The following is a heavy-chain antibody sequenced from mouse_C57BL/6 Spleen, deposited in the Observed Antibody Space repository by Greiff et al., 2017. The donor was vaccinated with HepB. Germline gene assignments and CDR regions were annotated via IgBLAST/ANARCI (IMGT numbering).Heavy chain of an antibody. CDR3: ARELRGYYAMDY. Sequence: EVQLQQSGPGLVKPSQSLSLTCSVTGYSITSGYYWNWIRQFPGNKLEWMGYISYDGSNNYNPSLKNRISITRDTSKNQFFLKLNSVTTEDTATYYCARELRGYYAMDYWGQGTSVTVSS. V-gene: IGHV3-6*01. J-gene: IGHJ4*01. CDR2: ISYDGSN. CDR1: GYSITSGYY. D-gene: IGHD1-1*01.